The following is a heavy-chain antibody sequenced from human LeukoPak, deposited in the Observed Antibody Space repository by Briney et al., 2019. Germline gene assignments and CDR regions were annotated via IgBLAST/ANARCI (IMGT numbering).Heavy chain of an antibody. CDR1: GGTFSSYA. Sequence: SVKVSCKASGGTFSSYAISWVRQAPGQGLEWMGGIIPIFGTANYAQKFQGRVTITADESTSTAYMELSSLRSEDTAVYYCAREKPYYYDSSGAFDIWGQGTMVTVSS. CDR3: AREKPYYYDSSGAFDI. CDR2: IIPIFGTA. V-gene: IGHV1-69*01. D-gene: IGHD3-22*01. J-gene: IGHJ3*02.